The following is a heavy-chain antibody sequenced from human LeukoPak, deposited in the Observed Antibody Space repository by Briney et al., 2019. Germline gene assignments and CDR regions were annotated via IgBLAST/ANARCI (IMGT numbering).Heavy chain of an antibody. CDR2: ISSSGSTI. Sequence: PGGSLRLSCAASGFTFSSYEMNWVRQAPGKGLEWVSSISSSGSTIYYSDSVKGRFTISRDNAKNSLYLQMNSLRAEDTAVYFCARDQGYYGSGSFPQHFDYWGQGTLVTVSS. CDR3: ARDQGYYGSGSFPQHFDY. J-gene: IGHJ4*02. CDR1: GFTFSSYE. D-gene: IGHD3-10*01. V-gene: IGHV3-48*03.